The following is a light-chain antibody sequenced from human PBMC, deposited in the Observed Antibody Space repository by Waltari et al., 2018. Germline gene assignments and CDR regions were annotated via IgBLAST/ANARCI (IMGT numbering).Light chain of an antibody. CDR3: MQTLQAPLT. Sequence: DIQMTQSPSSLSASVGDRVTITCRASQRINSYLNWYQQKPGKAPKLLIYGASSLQSGVPSGFSGSGSGTEFTLKISRVEAEDVGIYYCMQTLQAPLTFGPGTKVEI. J-gene: IGKJ3*01. CDR2: GAS. CDR1: QRINSY. V-gene: IGKV1-39*01.